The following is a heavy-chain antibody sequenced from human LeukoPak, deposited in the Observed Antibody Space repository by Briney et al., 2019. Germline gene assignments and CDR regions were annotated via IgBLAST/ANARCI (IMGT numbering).Heavy chain of an antibody. CDR1: GGSFSGYY. D-gene: IGHD2-21*02. V-gene: IGHV4-34*01. CDR2: INHSGST. CDR3: GRGGEGADCGGDCYFGVDY. Sequence: SETLSLTCAVYGGSFSGYYWSWIRQPPGKGLEWIGEINHSGSTNYNPSLKSRVTISVDTSKNQFSLMLSSLTAADTAVYYCGRGGEGADCGGDCYFGVDYWGQGALVTVSS. J-gene: IGHJ4*02.